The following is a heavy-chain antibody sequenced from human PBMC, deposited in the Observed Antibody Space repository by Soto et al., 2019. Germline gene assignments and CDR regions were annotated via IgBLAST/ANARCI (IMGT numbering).Heavy chain of an antibody. V-gene: IGHV3-13*01. CDR3: ARGSPYYYGSGSYSPLFDY. D-gene: IGHD3-10*01. J-gene: IGHJ4*02. CDR1: GFTFSSYD. Sequence: EVQLVESGGGLVQPGGSLRLSCAASGFTFSSYDMHWVRQATGKGLEWVSAIGTAGDTYYPGSVKGRFTISRENAKNSLYLQMNSLRAEDPAVYYCARGSPYYYGSGSYSPLFDYWGQGTLVTVSS. CDR2: IGTAGDT.